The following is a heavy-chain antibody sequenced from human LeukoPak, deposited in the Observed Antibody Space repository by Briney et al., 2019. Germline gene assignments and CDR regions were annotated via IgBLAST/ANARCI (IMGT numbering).Heavy chain of an antibody. V-gene: IGHV4-59*01. CDR1: GGSISSYY. CDR3: AKSVAGIIGYFDY. Sequence: KTSETLPLTCTVSGGSISSYYWSWIRQPPGKGLEWIGYTYYSGSTNYNPSLKSRVTISVDTSKNQFSLKLSSVTAADTAVYYCAKSVAGIIGYFDYWGQGTLVTVSS. J-gene: IGHJ4*02. D-gene: IGHD6-19*01. CDR2: TYYSGST.